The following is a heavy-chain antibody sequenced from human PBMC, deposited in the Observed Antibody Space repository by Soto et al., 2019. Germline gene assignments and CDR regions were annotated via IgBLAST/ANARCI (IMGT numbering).Heavy chain of an antibody. CDR3: VRVGISVSSPDY. J-gene: IGHJ4*02. Sequence: QVQLQESGPGLVKPSGTLSLTCSVSGGSISGHYWIWIRQSPGKGLEWIGYIFYTGNTNYNPSLKSRVSCSVDTSKNQFSLRLSSVTAADTAVYYCVRVGISVSSPDYWGQGTLVNVYS. V-gene: IGHV4-59*11. D-gene: IGHD3-3*02. CDR1: GGSISGHY. CDR2: IFYTGNT.